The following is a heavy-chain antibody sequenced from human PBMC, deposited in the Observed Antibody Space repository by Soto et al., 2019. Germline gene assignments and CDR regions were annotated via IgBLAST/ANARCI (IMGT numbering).Heavy chain of an antibody. CDR1: GFTFSTYP. D-gene: IGHD3-3*02. CDR2: ISDDASNK. J-gene: IGHJ4*02. V-gene: IGHV3-30*09. CDR3: GRWVFAFVQ. Sequence: QVQLLESGGGVVQPGRSLRLSCAASGFTFSTYPMNWVRQAPGKGLEWVAAISDDASNKYYAGSVKGRFALSRDNYKHTLFLHMIILRTEDTAMYYGGRWVFAFVQRGQGTLVTVSS.